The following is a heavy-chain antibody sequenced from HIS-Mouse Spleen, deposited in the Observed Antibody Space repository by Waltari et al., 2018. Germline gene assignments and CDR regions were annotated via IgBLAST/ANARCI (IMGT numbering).Heavy chain of an antibody. V-gene: IGHV1-69*01. D-gene: IGHD5-18*01. Sequence: QVQPVQSGAEVKKPGSSVKVSCQASGGHFSRHPRRWVRRAPGQRLEWMGGIIPIFGTANYAQKFQGRVTITADESTSTAYMELSSLRSEDTAVYYCARAVQAGYHRYDYWGQGTLVTVSS. CDR2: IIPIFGTA. CDR3: ARAVQAGYHRYDY. CDR1: GGHFSRHP. J-gene: IGHJ4*02.